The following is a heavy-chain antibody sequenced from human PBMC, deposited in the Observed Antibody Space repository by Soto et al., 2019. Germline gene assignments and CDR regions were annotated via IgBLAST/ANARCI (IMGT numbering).Heavy chain of an antibody. CDR1: GGSINSGGYC. CDR2: ISYGGCT. D-gene: IGHD5-18*01. V-gene: IGHV4-31*03. Sequence: QVQLQESGPGLVKPSQTLSLTCTVSGGSINSGGYCWSWIRQHPGKGLDWIGCISYGGCTSYNPSLKSRGTISVDTSKTQFSLTLTSVSAADTAVYYCSRGIRVWGQGALITVSS. J-gene: IGHJ4*02. CDR3: SRGIRV.